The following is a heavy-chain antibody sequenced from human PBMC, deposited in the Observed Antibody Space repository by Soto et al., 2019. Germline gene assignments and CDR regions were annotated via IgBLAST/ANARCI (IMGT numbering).Heavy chain of an antibody. J-gene: IGHJ4*02. CDR2: ITTSNGNT. Sequence: QVLLVQSGAEVQKPGASVSISCKASGYTFTTYAMHWVRQAPGQRPEWMGWITTSNGNTKYSQSFQGRITITRDTSAGTTDMELSGLTSEDTAVYFCVRDLTGAQNYWGQGTLVTVSS. V-gene: IGHV1-3*04. CDR3: VRDLTGAQNY. D-gene: IGHD3-9*01. CDR1: GYTFTTYA.